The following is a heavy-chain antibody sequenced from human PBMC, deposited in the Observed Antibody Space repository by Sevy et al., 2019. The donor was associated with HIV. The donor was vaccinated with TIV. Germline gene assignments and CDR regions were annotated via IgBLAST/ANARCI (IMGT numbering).Heavy chain of an antibody. Sequence: GGSLRLSCAASGFTFDDYAMHWVRQAPGKGLEWVSGISWNSGSIGYADSVKGRFTSPRDNAKNSLYLQRNSLRAEDTALYYCAKEAGRIGVHHGMDVWGQGTTVTVSS. J-gene: IGHJ6*02. D-gene: IGHD3-3*01. V-gene: IGHV3-9*01. CDR2: ISWNSGSI. CDR3: AKEAGRIGVHHGMDV. CDR1: GFTFDDYA.